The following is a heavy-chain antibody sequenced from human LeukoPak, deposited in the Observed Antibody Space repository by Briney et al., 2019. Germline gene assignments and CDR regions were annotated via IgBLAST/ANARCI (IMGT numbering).Heavy chain of an antibody. V-gene: IGHV3-53*01. Sequence: PGGSLRLSCAASGFTVSSNYMSWVRQAPGKGLEWVSVIYSGGSTYYADSVKGRFTISRDNSKNMLYLQMNSLRAEDTAVYYCARVVEMATIFYYYYYMDVWGKGTTVTVSS. CDR2: IYSGGST. D-gene: IGHD5-24*01. CDR3: ARVVEMATIFYYYYYMDV. J-gene: IGHJ6*03. CDR1: GFTVSSNY.